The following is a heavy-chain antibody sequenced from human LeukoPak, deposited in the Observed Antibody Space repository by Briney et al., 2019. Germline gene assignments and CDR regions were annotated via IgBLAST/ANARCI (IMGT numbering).Heavy chain of an antibody. CDR2: INPSGGST. Sequence: GASVKVSCKASGYTFTGYYMHWVRQAPGQGLEWMGIINPSGGSTSYAQKFQGRVTMTRDMSTSTVYMELSSLRSEDTAVYYCARFGALYAFDIWGQGTMVTVSS. CDR3: ARFGALYAFDI. D-gene: IGHD4/OR15-4a*01. CDR1: GYTFTGYY. J-gene: IGHJ3*02. V-gene: IGHV1-46*01.